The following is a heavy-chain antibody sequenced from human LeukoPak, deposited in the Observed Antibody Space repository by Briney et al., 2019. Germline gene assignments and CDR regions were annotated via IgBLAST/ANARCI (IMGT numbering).Heavy chain of an antibody. D-gene: IGHD5-18*01. J-gene: IGHJ4*02. V-gene: IGHV3-23*01. CDR3: ANDLGWIQLNLG. CDR1: GFTFSHHG. Sequence: GGTLRLSCAASGFTFSHHGMNWVRQAPGKGLEWVSGVGPSGARTYYADSVKGRFTISRDNSRNTVYLQMNSLRAEDTAVYYCANDLGWIQLNLGRGQGTLVTVSS. CDR2: VGPSGART.